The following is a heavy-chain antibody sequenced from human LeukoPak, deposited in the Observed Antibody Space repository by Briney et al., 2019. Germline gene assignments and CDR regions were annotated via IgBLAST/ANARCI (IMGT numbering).Heavy chain of an antibody. CDR2: INPNSGGT. V-gene: IGHV1-2*02. D-gene: IGHD5-12*01. CDR3: ARGGGYDEFDY. CDR1: GYTFSAYY. J-gene: IGHJ4*02. Sequence: ASVKVSCKASGYTFSAYYMHWVRQAPGQGLGWMGWINPNSGGTKYAQKFQGRVTMTRDTSISTAYMDRSRLRSDDTAVYYCARGGGYDEFDYWGQGTLVTVSS.